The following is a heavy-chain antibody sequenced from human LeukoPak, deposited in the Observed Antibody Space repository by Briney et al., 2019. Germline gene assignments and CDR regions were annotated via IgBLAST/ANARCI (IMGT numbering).Heavy chain of an antibody. D-gene: IGHD6-19*01. CDR2: INHSGST. Sequence: SETPSLTCAVYGGSFSGYYWSWIRQPPGKGLEWIGEINHSGSTNYNPSLKSRVTISVDTSKNQFSLKLSSVTAADTAVYYCARSSGCYRGYFDYWGQGTLVTVSS. CDR1: GGSFSGYY. CDR3: ARSSGCYRGYFDY. V-gene: IGHV4-34*01. J-gene: IGHJ4*02.